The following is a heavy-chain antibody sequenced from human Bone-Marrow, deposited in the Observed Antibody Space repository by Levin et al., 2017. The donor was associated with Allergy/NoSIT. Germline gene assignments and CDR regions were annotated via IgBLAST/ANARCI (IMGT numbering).Heavy chain of an antibody. D-gene: IGHD2-2*01. CDR3: ARVEISDQFDY. CDR2: ISYGGDRQ. CDR1: GFTFDNYA. Sequence: GESLKISCAGSGFTFDNYAIHWVRQAPGKGLEWVSLISYGGDRQYYADSVKGRFTISRDNSKNTVSLQMSSLRPEDTAVYFCARVEISDQFDYWGQGTLVAVSS. J-gene: IGHJ4*02. V-gene: IGHV3-30-3*01.